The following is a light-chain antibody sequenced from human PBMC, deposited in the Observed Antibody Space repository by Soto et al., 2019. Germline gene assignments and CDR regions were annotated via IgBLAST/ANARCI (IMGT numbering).Light chain of an antibody. J-gene: IGKJ1*01. V-gene: IGKV3-20*01. Sequence: DNVLSQSPGTLSLSLGERVTLSCRASQTIGNSFLAWYQQKPGNAPRLIIYGTSIRDSGIPDRFSGSGSGTEFTLTISSLEPEDFAVYYCLEFVSSWLTFGQGTKVEIK. CDR2: GTS. CDR1: QTIGNSF. CDR3: LEFVSSWLT.